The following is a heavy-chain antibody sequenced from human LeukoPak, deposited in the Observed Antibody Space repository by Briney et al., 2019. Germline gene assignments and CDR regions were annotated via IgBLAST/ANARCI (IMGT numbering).Heavy chain of an antibody. CDR1: GFTFSSYG. CDR2: IWYDGSNK. CDR3: ARDRGDYDILTGLI. J-gene: IGHJ3*02. D-gene: IGHD3-9*01. Sequence: PGGSLRLSCAASGFTFSSYGMHWVRQAPGKGLEWVAVIWYDGSNKYYADSVKGRFTISRDNSKNTLYLQMNSLRAEDTAVYYCARDRGDYDILTGLIWGQGTMVTVSS. V-gene: IGHV3-33*01.